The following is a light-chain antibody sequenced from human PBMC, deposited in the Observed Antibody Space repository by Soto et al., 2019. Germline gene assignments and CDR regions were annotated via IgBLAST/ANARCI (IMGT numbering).Light chain of an antibody. CDR1: QSLLHSNTYNY. Sequence: IVMTQSPLSLPVTPGEPASISCRSSQSLLHSNTYNYLDWFLQKPGQSPQLLIYLGSNRASGVPDRFSGSGSGTDFTLKISRVEAEDVGVYFCMQTLQTPFTFGPGTKVDLQ. CDR2: LGS. J-gene: IGKJ3*01. V-gene: IGKV2-28*01. CDR3: MQTLQTPFT.